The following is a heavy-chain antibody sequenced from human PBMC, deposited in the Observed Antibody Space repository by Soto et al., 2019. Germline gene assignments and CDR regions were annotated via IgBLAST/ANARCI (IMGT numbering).Heavy chain of an antibody. D-gene: IGHD2-21*01. Sequence: PGGSLRLSCAASGFTFNTYSMNWVRQAPGKGLEWVSYIISGINTIYYPDSVKGRFTISRDNAKNSLYLQINSLRAEDTAVYYCARFYSRYMDVWGKGTTVTVSS. CDR3: ARFYSRYMDV. CDR2: IISGINTI. V-gene: IGHV3-48*01. CDR1: GFTFNTYS. J-gene: IGHJ6*03.